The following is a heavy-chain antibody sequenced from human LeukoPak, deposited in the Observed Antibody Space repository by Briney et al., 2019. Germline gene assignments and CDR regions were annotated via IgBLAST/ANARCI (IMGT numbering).Heavy chain of an antibody. J-gene: IGHJ4*02. Sequence: ASVKVSCKASGYTFTSYDINWVRQATGQGLEWMGGIIPIFGTANYAQKFQGRVTITADESTSTAYMELSSLRSEDTAVYYCARDLVPRIQLWPRYFDYWGQGTLVTVSS. CDR1: GYTFTSYD. CDR2: IIPIFGTA. D-gene: IGHD5-18*01. V-gene: IGHV1-69*13. CDR3: ARDLVPRIQLWPRYFDY.